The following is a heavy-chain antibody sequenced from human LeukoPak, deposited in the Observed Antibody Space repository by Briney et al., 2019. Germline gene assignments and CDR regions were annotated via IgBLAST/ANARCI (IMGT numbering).Heavy chain of an antibody. Sequence: ASVTVSCLASGYTFTGYYMHAVRQAPGQGLEWMGWINPNSGGTNYAQKLQGGVTMSSDTSISTAYMEPSRLRSDDTAVCDCARGGSYNWFDPWGQGTLVTVSS. D-gene: IGHD1-26*01. CDR2: INPNSGGT. V-gene: IGHV1-2*02. CDR3: ARGGSYNWFDP. J-gene: IGHJ5*02. CDR1: GYTFTGYY.